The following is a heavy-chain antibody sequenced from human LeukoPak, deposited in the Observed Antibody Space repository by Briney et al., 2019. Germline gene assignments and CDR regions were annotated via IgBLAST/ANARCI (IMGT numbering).Heavy chain of an antibody. CDR1: GGSVSSGSYY. D-gene: IGHD5-24*01. CDR3: ARVEMATIGYDY. J-gene: IGHJ4*02. CDR2: IYYSGST. Sequence: SETLSLSCTVSGGSVSSGSYYWSWIRQPPGKGLEWIGYIYYSGSTNYNPSLKSRVTISVDTSKNQFSLKLSSVTAADTAVYYCARVEMATIGYDYWGQGTLVTVSS. V-gene: IGHV4-61*01.